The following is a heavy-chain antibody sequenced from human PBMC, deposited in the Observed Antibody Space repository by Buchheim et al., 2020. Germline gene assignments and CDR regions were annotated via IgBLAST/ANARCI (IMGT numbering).Heavy chain of an antibody. CDR3: ARAATGSRRGDY. D-gene: IGHD1-26*01. Sequence: EVQLVESGGDLVQPGGSLRLSCAVSGFIFSSYSMNWVRQAPGKGLEWVSYISSSSGTIYYADSVKGRFTIFRDNAKNSLYLQMNSLRVEDTAVYYCARAATGSRRGDYWGQGTL. CDR1: GFIFSSYS. V-gene: IGHV3-48*04. CDR2: ISSSSGTI. J-gene: IGHJ4*02.